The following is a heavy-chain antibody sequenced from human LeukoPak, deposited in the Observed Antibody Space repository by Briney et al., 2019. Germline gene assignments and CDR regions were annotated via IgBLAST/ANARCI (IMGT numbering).Heavy chain of an antibody. CDR3: ARADSVVVPGASSTPGVLDY. D-gene: IGHD2-2*01. J-gene: IGHJ4*02. Sequence: KPGGSLRLSCAASGFTFSDYYMSWIRQAPGKGLEWVSYISSSGSTIYYADSVKGRFTISRDNAKNSLYLQMNSLRAEDTAVYYCARADSVVVPGASSTPGVLDYWGQGSLVTVSS. V-gene: IGHV3-11*01. CDR2: ISSSGSTI. CDR1: GFTFSDYY.